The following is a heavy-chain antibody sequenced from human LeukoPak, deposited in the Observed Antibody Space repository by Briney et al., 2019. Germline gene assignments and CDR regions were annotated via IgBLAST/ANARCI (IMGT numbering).Heavy chain of an antibody. CDR1: GGSISSSNW. CDR3: ARGDYGGYRWLFDP. Sequence: SSETLSLTCAVSGGSISSSNWWSWVRQPPGKGLEWIGEIYHSGSTNYNPSLKSRVTISVDKPKNQFSLKLSSVTAADTAVYYCARGDYGGYRWLFDPWGQGTLVTVSS. D-gene: IGHD4-17*01. CDR2: IYHSGST. V-gene: IGHV4-4*02. J-gene: IGHJ5*02.